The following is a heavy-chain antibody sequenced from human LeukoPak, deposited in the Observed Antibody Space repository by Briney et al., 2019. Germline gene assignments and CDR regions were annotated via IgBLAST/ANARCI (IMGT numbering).Heavy chain of an antibody. J-gene: IGHJ4*02. D-gene: IGHD1-26*01. CDR3: AREWELVY. CDR2: TSYDGSSK. Sequence: GGSLRLSCAASGFTFSSYAMYWVRQAPGKGLEWVAVTSYDGSSKYYADSVKGRFTISRDNSKNTLYLQMNSLRAEDTAVYYCAREWELVYWGQGTLVTVSS. CDR1: GFTFSSYA. V-gene: IGHV3-30-3*01.